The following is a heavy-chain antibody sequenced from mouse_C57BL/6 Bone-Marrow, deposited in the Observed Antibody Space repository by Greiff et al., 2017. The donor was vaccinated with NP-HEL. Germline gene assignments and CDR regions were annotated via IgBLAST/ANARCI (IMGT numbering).Heavy chain of an antibody. V-gene: IGHV1-15*01. Sequence: QVQLKESGAELVRPGASVTLSCKASGYTFNDYEMHWVKQTPEQGLEWIGAIDPETGSTDYNQKFKGKAILTADKSSITAYMKLSSLTSEDSAVYYCTRDGLRNYAMDYWGQGTTVTVYS. D-gene: IGHD2-4*01. CDR1: GYTFNDYE. CDR3: TRDGLRNYAMDY. J-gene: IGHJ4*01. CDR2: IDPETGST.